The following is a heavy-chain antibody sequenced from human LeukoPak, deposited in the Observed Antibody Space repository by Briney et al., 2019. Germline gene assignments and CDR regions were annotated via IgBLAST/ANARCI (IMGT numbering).Heavy chain of an antibody. CDR2: INPSGGST. J-gene: IGHJ4*02. D-gene: IGHD2-2*01. V-gene: IGHV1-46*01. Sequence: GASVKVSCKTSGYTFADYFIHWVRQAPGQGLEWMGIINPSGGSTSYAQKFQGRVTMTRDTSTSTVYMELSSLRSEDTAVYYCARDLVVPAAILWGQGTLVTVSS. CDR3: ARDLVVPAAIL. CDR1: GYTFADYF.